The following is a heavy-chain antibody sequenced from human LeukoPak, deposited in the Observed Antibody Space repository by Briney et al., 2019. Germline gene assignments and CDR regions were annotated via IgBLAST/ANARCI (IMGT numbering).Heavy chain of an antibody. D-gene: IGHD5-12*01. V-gene: IGHV1-18*01. J-gene: IGHJ5*02. Sequence: GASVKVSCKASGYTFTSYGISWVRQAPGQGLEWMGWISAYNGNTNYAQKLQGRVTMTTDTSTCTAYVELRSLRSDDTAVYYRAREARDIVATRASCWFDPWGQGTLVTVSS. CDR1: GYTFTSYG. CDR3: AREARDIVATRASCWFDP. CDR2: ISAYNGNT.